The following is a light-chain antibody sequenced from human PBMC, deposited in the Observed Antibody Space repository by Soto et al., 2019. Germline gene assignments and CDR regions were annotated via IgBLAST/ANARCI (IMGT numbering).Light chain of an antibody. J-gene: IGKJ5*01. Sequence: EIVLTQSPGTLSLSPGERATLSCRASQSVSSSYLAWYQQKPGQAPRLLIYGASSRATGIPDRFSGSGSGTDFTLTISRLEPEEFVVYYCQQYGSSRITFGQGTRLEIK. CDR2: GAS. CDR1: QSVSSSY. V-gene: IGKV3-20*01. CDR3: QQYGSSRIT.